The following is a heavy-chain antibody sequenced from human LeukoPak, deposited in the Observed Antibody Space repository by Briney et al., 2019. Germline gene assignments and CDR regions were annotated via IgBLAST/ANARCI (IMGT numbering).Heavy chain of an antibody. CDR1: GGSISSGGYS. Sequence: SQTLSLTCAVSGGSISSGGYSWRWIRQPPGKGLEWIGYIYHSGSTYYNPSLKSRVTISVDRSKNQFSLKLSSVTAADTAVYYCARAVGSGWSWYYGMDVWGQGTTVTVSS. CDR2: IYHSGST. D-gene: IGHD6-19*01. V-gene: IGHV4-30-2*01. J-gene: IGHJ6*02. CDR3: ARAVGSGWSWYYGMDV.